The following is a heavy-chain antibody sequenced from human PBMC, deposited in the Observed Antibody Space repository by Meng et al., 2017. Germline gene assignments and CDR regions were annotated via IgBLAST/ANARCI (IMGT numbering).Heavy chain of an antibody. CDR1: GGSISSYY. CDR2: IYTSGST. CDR3: ARGFSVGYDSSGYYYVPPSFDY. J-gene: IGHJ4*02. V-gene: IGHV4-4*07. Sequence: GSLRLSCTVSGGSISSYYWSWIRQPAGKGLEWIGRIYTSGSTNYNPSLQSRVTMSVDTSKNQFSLKLSSVTAADTAVYYCARGFSVGYDSSGYYYVPPSFDYWGQGTLVTVSS. D-gene: IGHD3-22*01.